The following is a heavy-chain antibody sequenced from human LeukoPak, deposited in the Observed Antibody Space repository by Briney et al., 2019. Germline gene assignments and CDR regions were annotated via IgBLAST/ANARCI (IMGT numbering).Heavy chain of an antibody. J-gene: IGHJ4*02. CDR3: TRSSGWVDY. Sequence: SETLSLTCTVSGGSISSYYWSWIRQPPGKGLEWIGYIYYSGSTNYNPSLKSRVTISVDTSKNQFSLKLGSVTAADTAVYYCTRSSGWVDYWGQGTLVTVSS. CDR2: IYYSGST. V-gene: IGHV4-59*01. D-gene: IGHD3-22*01. CDR1: GGSISSYY.